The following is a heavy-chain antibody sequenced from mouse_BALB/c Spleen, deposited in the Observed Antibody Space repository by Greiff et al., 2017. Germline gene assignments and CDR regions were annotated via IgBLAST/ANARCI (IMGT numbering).Heavy chain of an antibody. CDR3: ARTDYYYGSSPAWFAY. V-gene: IGHV2-6-4*01. CDR1: GFSLSRYS. J-gene: IGHJ3*01. Sequence: QVQLQQSGPGLVAPSQSLSITCTVSGFSLSRYSVHWVRQPPGKGLEWLGMIWGGGSTDYNSALKSRLSISKDNSKSQVFLKMNSLQTDDTAMYYCARTDYYYGSSPAWFAYWGQGTLVTVSA. D-gene: IGHD1-1*01. CDR2: IWGGGST.